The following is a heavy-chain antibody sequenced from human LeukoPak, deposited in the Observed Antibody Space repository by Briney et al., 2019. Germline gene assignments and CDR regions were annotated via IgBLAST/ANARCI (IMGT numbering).Heavy chain of an antibody. J-gene: IGHJ4*02. D-gene: IGHD5-12*01. Sequence: SETLSLTCTVSGGSISPFYWNWIRQPPGKGLEWIGYIYYSGSTDYNPSLKSRVTISVDTSKNQFSLKLSSVTAADTAVYYCARITAYSGYDFDYWGRGTLVTVSS. CDR2: IYYSGST. CDR1: GGSISPFY. V-gene: IGHV4-59*01. CDR3: ARITAYSGYDFDY.